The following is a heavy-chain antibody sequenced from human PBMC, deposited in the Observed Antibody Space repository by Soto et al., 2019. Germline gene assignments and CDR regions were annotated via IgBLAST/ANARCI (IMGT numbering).Heavy chain of an antibody. D-gene: IGHD6-13*01. CDR3: AKQRPRIAAAGYYFDY. V-gene: IGHV3-30*18. Sequence: PGGSLRLSCAASGFTFSSYGMHWVRQAPGKGLEWVAVISYDGSNKYYADSVKGRFTISRDNSKNTLYLQMNSLRAEDTAVYYCAKQRPRIAAAGYYFDYWGQGTLVTVSS. CDR2: ISYDGSNK. J-gene: IGHJ4*02. CDR1: GFTFSSYG.